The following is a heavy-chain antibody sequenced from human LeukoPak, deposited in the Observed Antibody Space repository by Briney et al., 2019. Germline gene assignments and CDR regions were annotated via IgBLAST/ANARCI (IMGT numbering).Heavy chain of an antibody. Sequence: SETLSLTCTVSGASISSYYWSWIRQPPGKGLEWIGFISDSGSTNYNPSLKSRVTISVDTSKNQFSLKLSSVTAADTAVYYCARYYYDSTGYYGMDVWGQGTTVTVSS. CDR3: ARYYYDSTGYYGMDV. CDR1: GASISSYY. CDR2: ISDSGST. J-gene: IGHJ6*02. V-gene: IGHV4-59*12. D-gene: IGHD3-22*01.